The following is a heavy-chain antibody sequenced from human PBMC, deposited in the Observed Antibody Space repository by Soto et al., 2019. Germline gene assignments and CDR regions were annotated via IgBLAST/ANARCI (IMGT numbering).Heavy chain of an antibody. J-gene: IGHJ4*02. CDR2: IIPILGIA. CDR1: GGTFSSYT. Sequence: SVKVSCKASGGTFSSYTISWVRQAPGQGLEWMGRIIPILGIANYAQKFQGRVTITADKSTSTAYIELSSLRSEDTAVYYCASPRGDCSGRSCYCFDYWGQGTLVTVSS. D-gene: IGHD2-15*01. V-gene: IGHV1-69*02. CDR3: ASPRGDCSGRSCYCFDY.